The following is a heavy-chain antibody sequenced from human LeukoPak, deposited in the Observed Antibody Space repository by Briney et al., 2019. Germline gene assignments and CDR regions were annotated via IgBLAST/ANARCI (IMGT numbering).Heavy chain of an antibody. D-gene: IGHD2-2*01. V-gene: IGHV3-30*18. J-gene: IGHJ4*02. CDR3: AKGSTPDY. Sequence: GGSLRLSCAASGFTFSSYGMPWVRQAPGKGLEWVAVISYDGSNKYYADSVKGRFTISRDNSKNTLYLQMNSLRAEDTAVYYCAKGSTPDYWGQGTLVTVSS. CDR2: ISYDGSNK. CDR1: GFTFSSYG.